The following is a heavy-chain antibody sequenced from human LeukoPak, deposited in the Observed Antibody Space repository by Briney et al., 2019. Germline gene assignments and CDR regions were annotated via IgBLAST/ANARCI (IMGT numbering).Heavy chain of an antibody. CDR1: GFTFSNYA. CDR2: ISGSGGIT. CDR3: AKMQGYFDY. Sequence: GGSLRLSCAASGFTFSNYAMSWVRQAPGKGLEWLSAISGSGGITYYADSVKGRFTISRDNSKNTLHLQMNSLRAEDTAVYYCAKMQGYFDYWGQGTLVPVSS. J-gene: IGHJ4*02. V-gene: IGHV3-23*01.